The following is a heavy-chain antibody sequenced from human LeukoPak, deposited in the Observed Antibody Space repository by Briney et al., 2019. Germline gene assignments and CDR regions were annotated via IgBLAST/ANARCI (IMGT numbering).Heavy chain of an antibody. J-gene: IGHJ3*02. CDR2: IYHSGST. Sequence: SETLSLTCAVYGGSFSGYYWSWIRQPPGKGLEWIGYIYHSGSTYYNPSLKSRVTISVDRSKNQFSLKLSSVTAADTAVYYCARGAYYYDADAFDIWGQGTMVTVSS. D-gene: IGHD3-22*01. CDR1: GGSFSGYY. V-gene: IGHV4-34*01. CDR3: ARGAYYYDADAFDI.